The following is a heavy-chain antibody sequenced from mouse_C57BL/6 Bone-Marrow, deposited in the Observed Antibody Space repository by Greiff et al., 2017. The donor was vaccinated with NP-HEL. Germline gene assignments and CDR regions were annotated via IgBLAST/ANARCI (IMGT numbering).Heavy chain of an antibody. V-gene: IGHV1-47*01. CDR3: ARRSNFDYALDY. J-gene: IGHJ4*01. CDR1: GYTFTNYS. Sequence: VQLQQSGAELVKPGASVKMSCKASGYTFTNYSINWMKQSHGKCLEWIGNIHPYNDDTKYNEKFKGKATLTVEKSSSTVYLALSRLTSDDSAVYYCARRSNFDYALDYWGQGTSVTVSS. D-gene: IGHD1-1*01. CDR2: IHPYNDDT.